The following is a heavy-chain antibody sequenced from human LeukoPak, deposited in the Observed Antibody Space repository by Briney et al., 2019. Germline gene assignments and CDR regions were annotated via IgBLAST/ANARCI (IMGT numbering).Heavy chain of an antibody. CDR1: GYTFTSYD. CDR2: MNPNSGNT. D-gene: IGHD3-22*01. Sequence: ASVKVSCKASGYTFTSYDTNWVRQATGQGLEWMGWMNPNSGNTGYAQKFQGRVTMTRNTSLSTAYMELSSLRSQDTAVYYCARGSIGDSSGLNHDYWGQGTLVTVSS. J-gene: IGHJ4*02. V-gene: IGHV1-8*01. CDR3: ARGSIGDSSGLNHDY.